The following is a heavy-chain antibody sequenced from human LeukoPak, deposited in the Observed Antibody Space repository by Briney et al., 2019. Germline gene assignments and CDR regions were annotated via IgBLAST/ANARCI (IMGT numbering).Heavy chain of an antibody. D-gene: IGHD1-1*01. CDR2: INHSGST. V-gene: IGHV4-34*01. Sequence: PPGTLSLTCAVYGVSFSGYYWSWVRQPPGKGLEWVGEINHSGSTNYNPSLQSRVTISVDTPKNQFSLQLSDLTAADTAVYYCARGQLDFNFDYWGQGTLVTVSS. J-gene: IGHJ4*02. CDR1: GVSFSGYY. CDR3: ARGQLDFNFDY.